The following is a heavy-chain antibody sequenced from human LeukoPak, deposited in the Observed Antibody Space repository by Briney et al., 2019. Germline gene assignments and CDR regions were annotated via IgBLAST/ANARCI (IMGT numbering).Heavy chain of an antibody. CDR2: ISYDGSNK. CDR3: ARDDGSLDY. D-gene: IGHD5-24*01. Sequence: GRSLRLSCAASGFTFSSYAMHWVRQAPGKGLEWVAVISYDGSNKYYADSVKGRFTISRDNSKNTLYLQMNSLRAEGTAVYYCARDDGSLDYWGQGTLVTFSS. V-gene: IGHV3-30-3*01. J-gene: IGHJ4*02. CDR1: GFTFSSYA.